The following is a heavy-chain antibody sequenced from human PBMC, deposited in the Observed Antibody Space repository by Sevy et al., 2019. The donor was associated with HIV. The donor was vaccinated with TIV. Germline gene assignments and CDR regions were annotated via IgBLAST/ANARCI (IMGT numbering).Heavy chain of an antibody. CDR1: GDSISNPSYY. D-gene: IGHD6-19*01. CDR2: IYTSGST. CDR3: ARHHRGVAGFDY. J-gene: IGHJ4*02. Sequence: SETLSLTCIVSGDSISNPSYYWHWIRQPAGKGLEWIGRIYTSGSTNYNPSFKSRVTLSVDTSNDRFSLILTSVTAGDTAVDYCARHHRGVAGFDYWGQGTLVTVSS. V-gene: IGHV4-61*02.